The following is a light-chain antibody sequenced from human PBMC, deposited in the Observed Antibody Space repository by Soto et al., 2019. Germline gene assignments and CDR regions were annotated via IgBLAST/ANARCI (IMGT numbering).Light chain of an antibody. V-gene: IGKV3-20*01. CDR2: GAS. CDR3: QQYGSSPPLT. J-gene: IGKJ4*01. CDR1: QSIIYTY. Sequence: EIVLTQSPGTLSLSPGERATLSCRASQSIIYTYLAWYQQKAGQAPRLLIYGASTRATGIPDRFSGSGSGTDLTLTISRLEPEDFAVYYCQQYGSSPPLTFGGGTKVEI.